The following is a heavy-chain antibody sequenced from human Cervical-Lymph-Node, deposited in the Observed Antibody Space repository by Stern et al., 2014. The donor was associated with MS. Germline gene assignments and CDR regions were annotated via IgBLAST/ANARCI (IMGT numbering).Heavy chain of an antibody. V-gene: IGHV1-69*01. J-gene: IGHJ5*02. CDR2: IFPVFGTP. CDR1: GGTFSKFP. CDR3: ALSSETSDRWYSLGYDL. Sequence: EQLVQSGAEVTKPGSSVKVSCKASGGTFSKFPSSWVRQAPGQGLEWMGGIFPVFGTPTFADEFRGRVTIHADVSTSTVYMELSSLRSDDTAVYYCALSSETSDRWYSLGYDLWGQGTLVTVSS. D-gene: IGHD6-13*01.